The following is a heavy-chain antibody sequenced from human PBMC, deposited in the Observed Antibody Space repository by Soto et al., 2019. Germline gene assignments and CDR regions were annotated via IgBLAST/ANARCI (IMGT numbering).Heavy chain of an antibody. CDR1: GFTFSDFY. CDR2: ISSSSSHT. J-gene: IGHJ5*02. Sequence: PGGSLRLSCAASGFTFSDFYMTWIRQAPGKGLEWVSHISSSSSHTNYADSVKGRFTVSRDNANNSLYLEMNNLRADDTAVYFCARDRDTCGHGFCDTWGQGTLVTVSS. CDR3: ARDRDTCGHGFCDT. V-gene: IGHV3-11*05. D-gene: IGHD5-12*01.